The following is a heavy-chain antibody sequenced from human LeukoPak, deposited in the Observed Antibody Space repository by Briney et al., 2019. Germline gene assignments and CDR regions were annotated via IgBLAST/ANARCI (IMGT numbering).Heavy chain of an antibody. CDR3: ARHGGGGENYPRVFDY. J-gene: IGHJ4*02. CDR1: GGSISPYY. CDR2: IYYSGST. V-gene: IGHV4-59*08. D-gene: IGHD1-7*01. Sequence: PSETLSLTCTVSGGSISPYYWSWIRQPPGKGLEWIGYIYYSGSTNYNPSLNSRVTISVDTSKNQFSLKLSSMTAADTAVYYCARHGGGGENYPRVFDYWGRGNLVTVSS.